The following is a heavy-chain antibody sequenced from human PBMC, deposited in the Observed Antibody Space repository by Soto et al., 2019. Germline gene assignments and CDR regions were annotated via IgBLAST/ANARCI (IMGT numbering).Heavy chain of an antibody. J-gene: IGHJ6*02. D-gene: IGHD1-1*01. CDR3: AKETATSVDYYYFYGLDV. V-gene: IGHV3-30*18. Sequence: QVQLVASGGGVVQPGRSLRLSCSASGFIFGTYGMDWVRQAPGTGLEWVALISYDGNKEFYADSVKGRLTISRDTSRNTLYLHMNSLKPEDTAMYYCAKETATSVDYYYFYGLDVWGPGTPVSFSS. CDR2: ISYDGNKE. CDR1: GFIFGTYG.